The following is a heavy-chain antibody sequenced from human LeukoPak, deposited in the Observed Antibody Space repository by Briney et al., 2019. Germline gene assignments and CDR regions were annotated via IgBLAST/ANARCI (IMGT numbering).Heavy chain of an antibody. V-gene: IGHV3-74*01. J-gene: IGHJ4*02. CDR2: ISSDGSNT. D-gene: IGHD3-16*01. CDR3: ARSIGGNLDY. Sequence: GGSLRLSCVAFGFSLRRYWMYWVRQAPGKGLVWVSRISSDGSNTAYGDSVKGRFTIARDNAKNTLFLQMSSLRADDTAMYYCARSIGGNLDYWGQGTLVTVSS. CDR1: GFSLRRYW.